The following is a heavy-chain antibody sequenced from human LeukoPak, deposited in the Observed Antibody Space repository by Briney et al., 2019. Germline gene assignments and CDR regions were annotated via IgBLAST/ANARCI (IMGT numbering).Heavy chain of an antibody. V-gene: IGHV3-49*04. CDR2: IRSKAFGATT. CDR1: GFTFGDYA. D-gene: IGHD4-11*01. Sequence: GGSLRLSCTPSGFTFGDYAMSWVRQAPGKGLEWVGFIRSKAFGATTVYAASVKGRFTVSRDDSKSIAYLQMNSLKTEDTAVYYCTRGPPGLTVTYFQHWGQGTLVTVSS. CDR3: TRGPPGLTVTYFQH. J-gene: IGHJ1*01.